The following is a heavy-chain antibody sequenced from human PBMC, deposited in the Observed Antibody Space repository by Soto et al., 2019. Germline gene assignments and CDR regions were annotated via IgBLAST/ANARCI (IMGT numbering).Heavy chain of an antibody. CDR3: ARRGYGLYFDY. Sequence: EVQLVESGGGLVQPGGSLRLSCAASGFTFSSYAMHWVRQAPGKGLEYVSVISGNGDSTYYANSVKGRFTISRDNSKNTLYLHMGSLRAEDMAVYYCARRGYGLYFDYWGQGTLVTVSS. V-gene: IGHV3-64*01. D-gene: IGHD3-10*01. J-gene: IGHJ4*02. CDR1: GFTFSSYA. CDR2: ISGNGDST.